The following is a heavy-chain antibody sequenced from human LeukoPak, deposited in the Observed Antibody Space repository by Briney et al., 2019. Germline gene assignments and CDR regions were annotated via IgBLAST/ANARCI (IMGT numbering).Heavy chain of an antibody. J-gene: IGHJ6*02. D-gene: IGHD1-26*01. CDR1: WGSIRIYY. Sequence: SDPLSLTRSVCWGSIRIYYWSWIRQPPGKGLEWIGSVYYTGSTNYNPSLKSRLTILIDTSKNPFSLKLRSVTAADTAVYYCASRSPAYSSMDVWGQGTTVTVSS. CDR3: ASRSPAYSSMDV. CDR2: VYYTGST. V-gene: IGHV4-59*07.